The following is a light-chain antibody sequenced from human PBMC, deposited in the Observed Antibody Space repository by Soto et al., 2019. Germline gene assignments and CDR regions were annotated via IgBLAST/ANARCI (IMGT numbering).Light chain of an antibody. CDR1: QSVSSY. V-gene: IGKV3-11*01. CDR3: QQRSNWQGT. CDR2: DAS. Sequence: EIVLTQSPATLPLSPGERATLSCRASQSVSSYLAWYQQKPGQAPRLLIYDASNRATGIPARFSGSGSGTDFTLTISSLEPEDFAVYYCQQRSNWQGTFGQGTKVDIK. J-gene: IGKJ1*01.